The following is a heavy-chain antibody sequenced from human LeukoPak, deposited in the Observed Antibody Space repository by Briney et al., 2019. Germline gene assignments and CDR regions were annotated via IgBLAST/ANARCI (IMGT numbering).Heavy chain of an antibody. CDR3: ARAPPWFDP. J-gene: IGHJ5*02. Sequence: SQTLSLTCTVSGGSISSGSYDWSWIRQPAGKGLEWIGRIYTSGSTNYNPSLKSRVTISVDASKNQFSLKLSSVTAADTAVYYCARAPPWFDPWGQGTLVTVSS. CDR2: IYTSGST. CDR1: GGSISSGSYD. V-gene: IGHV4-61*02.